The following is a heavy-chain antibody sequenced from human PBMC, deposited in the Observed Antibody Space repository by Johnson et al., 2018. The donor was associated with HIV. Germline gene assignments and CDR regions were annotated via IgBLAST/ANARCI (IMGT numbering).Heavy chain of an antibody. CDR3: AREISRYYYDYDAFDL. CDR2: IIWNGGNT. D-gene: IGHD3-22*01. Sequence: VQVVESGGGLVQRGGSLRLSCAASGFTFNDYGMSWVRQAPGKGLEWVSGIIWNGGNTAYADSVKGRFTISRDNAKNSLYLQLNSLRAEDTALYYCAREISRYYYDYDAFDLWGQGTTVTVSS. J-gene: IGHJ3*01. CDR1: GFTFNDYG. V-gene: IGHV3-20*04.